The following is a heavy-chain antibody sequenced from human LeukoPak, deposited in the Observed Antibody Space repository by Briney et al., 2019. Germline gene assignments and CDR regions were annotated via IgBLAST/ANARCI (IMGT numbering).Heavy chain of an antibody. D-gene: IGHD5-12*01. J-gene: IGHJ3*02. CDR3: TRVTKRDIVDDWAFDI. CDR1: GFTFGDYA. V-gene: IGHV3-49*03. Sequence: GGSLRLSCTASGFTFGDYAMSWFRQAPGKGLEWVGFIRSKAYGGTTEYAASVKGRFTISRDDSKSIAYLQMNSLKTEDTAVYYCTRVTKRDIVDDWAFDIWGQGTMVTVSS. CDR2: IRSKAYGGTT.